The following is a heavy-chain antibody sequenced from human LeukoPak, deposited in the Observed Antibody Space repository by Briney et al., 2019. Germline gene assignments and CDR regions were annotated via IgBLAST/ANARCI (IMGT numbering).Heavy chain of an antibody. J-gene: IGHJ5*02. Sequence: SETLSLTCTVSGGSISSYYWSWIRQPPGKGLEWIGYIYYSGSTNYNPSLKSRVTISVDASKNQFSLKLSSVTAADTAVYYCASGYYGSGSYMVDPWGQGTLVTVSS. CDR3: ASGYYGSGSYMVDP. CDR2: IYYSGST. D-gene: IGHD3-10*01. V-gene: IGHV4-59*01. CDR1: GGSISSYY.